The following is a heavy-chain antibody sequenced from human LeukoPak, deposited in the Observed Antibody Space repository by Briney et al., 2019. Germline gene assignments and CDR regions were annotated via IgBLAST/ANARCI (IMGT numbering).Heavy chain of an antibody. CDR1: GFTFSSYD. CDR2: INSDGSST. CDR3: ARENWNGVPNAFDI. Sequence: GGSLRLSCAASGFTFSSYDMHWVRQAPGKGLVWVSRINSDGSSTNYADSVKGRFSISRDNAKNTLYLQMNSLRAEDTAVYYCARENWNGVPNAFDIWGQGTMVTVSS. D-gene: IGHD1-1*01. V-gene: IGHV3-74*01. J-gene: IGHJ3*02.